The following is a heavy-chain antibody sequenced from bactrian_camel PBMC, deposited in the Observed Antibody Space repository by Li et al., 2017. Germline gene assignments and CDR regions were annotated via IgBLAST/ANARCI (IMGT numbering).Heavy chain of an antibody. Sequence: HVQLVESGGGSVQAGGSLRLSCAASGYTYSSYCMGWFRQAPGKEREGVASIDSAGATSYGDDVKGRFTASRDNRKTTAYLRLTNLRVEDGAMYYCARGDWWTDSWGQGTQVTVS. CDR1: GYTYSSYC. D-gene: IGHD7*01. CDR2: IDSAGAT. V-gene: IGHV3S1*01. CDR3: ARGDWWTDS. J-gene: IGHJ4*01.